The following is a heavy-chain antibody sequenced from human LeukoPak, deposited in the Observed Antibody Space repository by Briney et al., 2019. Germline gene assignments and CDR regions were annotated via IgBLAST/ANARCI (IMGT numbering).Heavy chain of an antibody. V-gene: IGHV1-8*01. CDR2: MNPSSGNT. Sequence: GASVKVSCKASGYTFTSYDINWVRQATGQGLEWMGWMNPSSGNTGYAQKFQGRVTMTRNTSISTAYMELSSLRSEDTAVYYCARGLAVADDNWFDPWGQGTLVTVSS. CDR3: ARGLAVADDNWFDP. J-gene: IGHJ5*02. CDR1: GYTFTSYD. D-gene: IGHD6-19*01.